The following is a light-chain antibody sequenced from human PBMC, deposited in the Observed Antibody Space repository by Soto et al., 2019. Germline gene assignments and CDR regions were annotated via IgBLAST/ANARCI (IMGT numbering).Light chain of an antibody. V-gene: IGLV1-40*01. CDR1: SSNIGAGYD. J-gene: IGLJ1*01. CDR3: QSYDSTRSARYV. Sequence: QAVVTQPPSVSGAPGQRVTISCTGSSSNIGAGYDVHWYQQRPGAAPKLLISANINRPSGVPDRFSGSKSGTSASLAITGLQADDEGDYYCQSYDSTRSARYVFGTGTKVTVL. CDR2: ANI.